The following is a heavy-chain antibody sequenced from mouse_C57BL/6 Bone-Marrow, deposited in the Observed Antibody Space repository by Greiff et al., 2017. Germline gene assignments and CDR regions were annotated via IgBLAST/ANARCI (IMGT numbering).Heavy chain of an antibody. CDR2: IYPGNSDT. J-gene: IGHJ1*03. D-gene: IGHD2-2*01. CDR1: GYTFTSYW. V-gene: IGHV1-5*01. CDR3: TRQNGYDD. Sequence: VQLQQSGTVLARPGASVKMPCKTSGYTFTSYWMHWVKQRPGQGLEWIGAIYPGNSDTSYNQKFKGKAKLTAVTSASTAYMELSSLTNEDSAVYYCTRQNGYDDWGTGTTVTVSS.